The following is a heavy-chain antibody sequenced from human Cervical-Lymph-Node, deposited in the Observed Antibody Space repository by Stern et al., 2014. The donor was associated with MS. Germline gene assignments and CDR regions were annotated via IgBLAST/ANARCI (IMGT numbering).Heavy chain of an antibody. CDR1: GVTSSRYV. CDR3: ASVAQLWRSWFDP. D-gene: IGHD3-10*01. CDR2: SVPFHSTA. V-gene: IGHV1-69*14. J-gene: IGHJ5*02. Sequence: QDQLVQSGAELKKPGSSVKVSCKASGVTSSRYVISWVRQAPGQGLEWMGGSVPFHSTANYAQKFQDRVTISADKKTNTTYLEVKSLTSEDTAVYYCASVAQLWRSWFDPWGQGTLVTVSS.